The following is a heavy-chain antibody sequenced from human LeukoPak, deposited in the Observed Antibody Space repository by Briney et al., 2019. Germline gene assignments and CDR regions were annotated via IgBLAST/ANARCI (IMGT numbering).Heavy chain of an antibody. Sequence: PGGSLRLSCAASGFTFSCYAMHWVRQAPGKGLEWVAVISYDGSNKYYADSVKGRFTISRDNSKNTLYLQMNSLRAEDTAVYYCAMTKEIATTSPGGYWGQGTLVTVSS. CDR1: GFTFSCYA. D-gene: IGHD5-24*01. CDR2: ISYDGSNK. CDR3: AMTKEIATTSPGGY. J-gene: IGHJ4*02. V-gene: IGHV3-30*01.